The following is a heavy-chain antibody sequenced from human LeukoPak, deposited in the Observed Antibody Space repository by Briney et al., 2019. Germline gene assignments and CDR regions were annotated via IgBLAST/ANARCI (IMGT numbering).Heavy chain of an antibody. CDR1: GGTFSSYG. CDR2: IIPIFGTA. Sequence: ASVKVSCKASGGTFSSYGISWVRQAPGQGLERMGGIIPIFGTANYAQKFQGRVTITADKSTSTAYMELSSLRSEDTAVYYCARGPPTGIAAAGEPYYYYYYMDVWGKGTTVTVSS. J-gene: IGHJ6*03. CDR3: ARGPPTGIAAAGEPYYYYYYMDV. V-gene: IGHV1-69*06. D-gene: IGHD6-13*01.